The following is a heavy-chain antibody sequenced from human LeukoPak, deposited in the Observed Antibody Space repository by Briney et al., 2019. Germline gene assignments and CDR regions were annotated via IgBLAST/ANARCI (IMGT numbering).Heavy chain of an antibody. CDR2: INHSGST. J-gene: IGHJ5*02. V-gene: IGHV4-34*01. CDR1: GGSFSDYF. CDR3: ASPGLFGYRGYDDA. D-gene: IGHD5-12*01. Sequence: PSETLSLTCGVYGGSFSDYFWTWIRQPPGKGLEWIGEINHSGSTNYNPSLKSRVTISVDKSRNQFSLKLTSVTAADTVVYYCASPGLFGYRGYDDAWGQGTPVTVSS.